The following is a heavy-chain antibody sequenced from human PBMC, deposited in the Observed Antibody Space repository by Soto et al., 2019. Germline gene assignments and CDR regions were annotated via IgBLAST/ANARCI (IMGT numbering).Heavy chain of an antibody. V-gene: IGHV3-30-3*01. J-gene: IGHJ4*02. D-gene: IGHD2-2*01. Sequence: LRLSCAASGFTFSNYAMHWVRQAPGKGLEWVAIISYDGSNKYYADSVKGRFTISRDNSKNTLYLQMNSLRPEDTAVYYCARHGYDRRPFDDWGQGTRVTVAS. CDR2: ISYDGSNK. CDR3: ARHGYDRRPFDD. CDR1: GFTFSNYA.